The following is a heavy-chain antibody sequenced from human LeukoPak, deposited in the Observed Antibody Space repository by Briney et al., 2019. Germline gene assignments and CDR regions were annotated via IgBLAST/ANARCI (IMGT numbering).Heavy chain of an antibody. CDR2: ISWDGGST. J-gene: IGHJ3*01. V-gene: IGHV3-43*01. Sequence: GGSLRLSCAASGFTFDDYTMHWVRQAPGKGLEWVSLISWDGGSTYYADSVKGRFTISRDNSKNSLYLQMNSLRTEDTALYYCAKPITMMMFAPLSAWGQGTMVTVSS. D-gene: IGHD3-22*01. CDR3: AKPITMMMFAPLSA. CDR1: GFTFDDYT.